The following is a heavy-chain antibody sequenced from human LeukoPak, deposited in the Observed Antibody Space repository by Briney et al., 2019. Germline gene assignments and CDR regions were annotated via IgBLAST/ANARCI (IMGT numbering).Heavy chain of an antibody. CDR1: GFTFSGSA. Sequence: WGSLRLSCTASGFTFSGSAMHWVRQASGKGLEWVGRIRSKANSYAIVYAASVKGRFTISRDDSKNTAYLQMNSLKTEDTAVYYCTSGLSVRRSNNTPVDYWGQGTLVTVSS. V-gene: IGHV3-73*01. J-gene: IGHJ4*02. D-gene: IGHD1-1*01. CDR2: IRSKANSYAI. CDR3: TSGLSVRRSNNTPVDY.